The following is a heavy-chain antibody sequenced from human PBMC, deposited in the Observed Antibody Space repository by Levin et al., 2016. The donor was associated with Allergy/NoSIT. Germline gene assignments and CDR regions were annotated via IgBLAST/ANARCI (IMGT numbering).Heavy chain of an antibody. Sequence: SVKVSCKASGGTFSSYAISWVRQAPGQGLEWMGGIIPIFGTANYAQKLQGRVTMTTDTSTSTAYMELRSLRSDDTAVYYCARDPPLVKEDRYYYGMDVWGQGTTVTVSS. J-gene: IGHJ6*02. CDR2: IIPIFGTA. CDR3: ARDPPLVKEDRYYYGMDV. D-gene: IGHD2-15*01. CDR1: GGTFSSYA. V-gene: IGHV1-69*05.